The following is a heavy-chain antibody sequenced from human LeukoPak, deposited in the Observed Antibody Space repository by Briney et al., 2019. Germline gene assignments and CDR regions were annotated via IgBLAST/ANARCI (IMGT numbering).Heavy chain of an antibody. D-gene: IGHD5-18*01. CDR1: VDSISISSCF. V-gene: IGHV4-39*01. CDR2: IYYRVDT. Sequence: SGTLSLTCTVPVDSISISSCFWGWIRQPPXKGLGWIVIIYYRVDTYYNPSLKSRVPMSVDKSKNQFSLKLSSVTAADTAVYYCARHQNTALVTAVLDYWGQGTLVTVSS. CDR3: ARHQNTALVTAVLDY. J-gene: IGHJ4*02.